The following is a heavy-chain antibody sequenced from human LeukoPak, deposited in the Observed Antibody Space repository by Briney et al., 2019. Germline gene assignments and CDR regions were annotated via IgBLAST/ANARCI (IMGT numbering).Heavy chain of an antibody. CDR2: IYTSGST. V-gene: IGHV4-61*02. J-gene: IGHJ4*02. Sequence: PSETLSLTCTVSGGSISSSSHYWSWIRQPAGKGLEWIGRIYTSGSTNYNPSLKSRVTMSVDTSKNQFSLKLSSVTAADTAVYYCARAMVRGVLWYFDYWGQGTLVTVSS. CDR1: GGSISSSSHY. D-gene: IGHD3-10*01. CDR3: ARAMVRGVLWYFDY.